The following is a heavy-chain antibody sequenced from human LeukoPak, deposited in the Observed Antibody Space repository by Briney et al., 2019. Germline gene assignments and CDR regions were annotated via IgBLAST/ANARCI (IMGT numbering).Heavy chain of an antibody. J-gene: IGHJ4*02. CDR1: GGSISSGAHY. Sequence: SETLSLTCAVSGGSISSGAHYWSWVRQHPGEGLEWIGYIYYTGTTYYNPSLTSRVTISVDTSKNQFSLKLSSVTAADTAVYYCATKRSGISWYDYWGQGTLVTVSS. CDR3: ATKRSGISWYDY. V-gene: IGHV4-31*11. D-gene: IGHD3-3*01. CDR2: IYYTGTT.